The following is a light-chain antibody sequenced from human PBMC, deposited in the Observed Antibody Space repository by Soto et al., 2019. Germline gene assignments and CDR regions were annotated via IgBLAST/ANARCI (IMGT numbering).Light chain of an antibody. Sequence: EIVLTQSPGTLSLSPGERATLSCRASQSVSSSYLAWYQQKPGQAPRLLIYGASSRATGIPDRFSGSGSGKHFAITISRLEPEDFAVYYGKLLKTFGQGTKVELK. J-gene: IGKJ1*01. V-gene: IGKV3-20*01. CDR1: QSVSSSY. CDR3: KLLKT. CDR2: GAS.